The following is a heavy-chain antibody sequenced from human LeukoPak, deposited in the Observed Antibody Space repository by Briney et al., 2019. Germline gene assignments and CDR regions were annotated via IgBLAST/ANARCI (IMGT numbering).Heavy chain of an antibody. Sequence: GRSLRPSCAASGFAFSSHNIHWVRQAPGKGLEWVAVISYDGSNEYYADSVKGRFTISRDKPKNTLYLQMNSLKTEDTAVYYCAREAAATGRGWFDPWGQGTLVTVSS. J-gene: IGHJ5*02. CDR1: GFAFSSHN. D-gene: IGHD6-13*01. V-gene: IGHV3-30-3*01. CDR2: ISYDGSNE. CDR3: AREAAATGRGWFDP.